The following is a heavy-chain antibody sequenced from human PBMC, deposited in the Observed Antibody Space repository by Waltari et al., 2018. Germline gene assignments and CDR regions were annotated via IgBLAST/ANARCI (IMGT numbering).Heavy chain of an antibody. J-gene: IGHJ4*02. CDR2: IYPTGST. Sequence: QVQLQESGPGLLKPSATLSLACSVSGDSMRSYSWSWIRQSPEKGLEWIGYIYPTGSTNYNPSLESRVSISLDTSKNQFSLNLYSVIAADTAVYYCARRELDSYGGYYFDYWGQGVLVTVSS. D-gene: IGHD5-18*01. V-gene: IGHV4-4*08. CDR1: GDSMRSYS. CDR3: ARRELDSYGGYYFDY.